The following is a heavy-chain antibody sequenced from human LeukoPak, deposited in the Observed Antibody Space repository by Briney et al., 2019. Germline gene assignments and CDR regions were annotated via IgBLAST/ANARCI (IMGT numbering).Heavy chain of an antibody. V-gene: IGHV1-46*01. CDR1: GYTFTNYY. D-gene: IGHD4-17*01. CDR3: ATGPVTRFDY. J-gene: IGHJ4*02. CDR2: IDPSAGST. Sequence: ASVKVSCKASGYTFTNYYMHWVRQAPGQGLEWMGVIDPSAGSTTYAQKFQGRVTMTRDTATSTVYMELSSLRSEDTAVYYCATGPVTRFDYWGQGTLVTVSS.